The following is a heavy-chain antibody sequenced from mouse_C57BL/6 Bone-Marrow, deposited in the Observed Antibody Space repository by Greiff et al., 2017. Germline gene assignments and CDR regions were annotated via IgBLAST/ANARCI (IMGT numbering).Heavy chain of an antibody. CDR1: GFNIKDDY. D-gene: IGHD2-1*01. CDR2: IDPENGDT. Sequence: VQLQQSGAELVRPGASVKLSCTASGFNIKDDYMHWVKQRPEQGLEWIGWIDPENGDTEYASKFQGKATITADTSSNTAYLPLSSLTSEDTAVYYCTTLIYYGNPWFAYWGQGTLVTVSA. J-gene: IGHJ3*01. V-gene: IGHV14-4*01. CDR3: TTLIYYGNPWFAY.